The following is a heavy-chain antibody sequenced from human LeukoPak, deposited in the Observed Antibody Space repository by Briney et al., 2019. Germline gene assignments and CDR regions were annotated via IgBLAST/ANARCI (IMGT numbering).Heavy chain of an antibody. V-gene: IGHV1-8*01. D-gene: IGHD3-3*01. CDR2: INTNSGNT. J-gene: IGHJ3*02. CDR3: ARGLLQFWNGYTADGFDI. CDR1: GYTLTSYD. Sequence: GASVKVSCKASGYTLTSYDINWVRQAPGQGLEWMGRINTNSGNTDYAQKFQGRVTMTRNTSISTVYMELSSLKSEDTAVYYCARGLLQFWNGYTADGFDIWGQGTMVTVSS.